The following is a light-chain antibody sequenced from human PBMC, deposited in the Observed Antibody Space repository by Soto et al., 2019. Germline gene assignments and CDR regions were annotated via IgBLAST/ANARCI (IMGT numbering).Light chain of an antibody. CDR3: QQYNNWKET. V-gene: IGKV3-15*01. J-gene: IGKJ1*01. CDR2: GAS. Sequence: EIVMTQSPATLSVSPGERATLSCRASQSVSSNLAWYQQKPGQAPRLLIYGASTRATVIPARFSGSGSGTEFTLTITSRQSEDFAGYYCQQYNNWKETFGQGTKVEIK. CDR1: QSVSSN.